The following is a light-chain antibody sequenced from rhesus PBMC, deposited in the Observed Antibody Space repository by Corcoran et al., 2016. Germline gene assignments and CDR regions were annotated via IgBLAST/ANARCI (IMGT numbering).Light chain of an antibody. CDR1: SDDVGGYDY. Sequence: QAALTQPHSVSGSPGQSVTISCPGTSDDVGGYDYVSWYQQRPDTAPKLMIYEVTQRPSGVSDRFSGSKYGNTASLTISGLQAEDEADYYCFSFSVSNTIMFGGGTRLTV. J-gene: IGLJ1*01. V-gene: IGLV2-32*02. CDR2: EVT. CDR3: FSFSVSNTIM.